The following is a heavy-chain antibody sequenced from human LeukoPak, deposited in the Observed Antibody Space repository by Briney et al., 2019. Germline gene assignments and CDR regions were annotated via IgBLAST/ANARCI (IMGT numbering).Heavy chain of an antibody. CDR2: INPNSGGT. CDR1: GYTFTGYY. CDR3: ARDRVAVAGSYMDV. D-gene: IGHD6-19*01. V-gene: IGHV1-2*02. J-gene: IGHJ6*03. Sequence: GASVKVSCKASGYTFTGYYMHWVRQAPGQGLEWMGWINPNSGGTNYAQKFQGRVTMTRDTSISTAYMELSRLRSDGTAVYYCARDRVAVAGSYMDVWGKGTTVTVSS.